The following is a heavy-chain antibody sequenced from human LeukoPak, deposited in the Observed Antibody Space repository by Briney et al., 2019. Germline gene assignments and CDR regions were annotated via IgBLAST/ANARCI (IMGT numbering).Heavy chain of an antibody. CDR1: GFTFSSYW. Sequence: GGSLRLSCAASGFTFSSYWMHWVRQAPGKGRVWVSRINSDGSSTSYADSVKGRFTISRDNAKNTLYLQMNSLRAEDTAVYYCAREQEQWLAQFDYWGQGTLVTVSS. V-gene: IGHV3-74*01. CDR3: AREQEQWLAQFDY. D-gene: IGHD6-19*01. CDR2: INSDGSST. J-gene: IGHJ4*02.